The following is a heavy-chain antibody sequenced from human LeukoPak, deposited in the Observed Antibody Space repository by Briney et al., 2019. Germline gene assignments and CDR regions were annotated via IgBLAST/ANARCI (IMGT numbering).Heavy chain of an antibody. CDR1: GDTFNNYA. CDR3: ARDATLGSSMLYNWFDP. Sequence: GASVKVSCKASGDTFNNYAISWVRQAPGQGLEWMGGINPIVGTANYAQKFQGRVTITADTSTSTAYMELSSLRSEDTAVYYCARDATLGSSMLYNWFDPWGQGTLVTVSS. CDR2: INPIVGTA. J-gene: IGHJ5*02. D-gene: IGHD6-13*01. V-gene: IGHV1-69*06.